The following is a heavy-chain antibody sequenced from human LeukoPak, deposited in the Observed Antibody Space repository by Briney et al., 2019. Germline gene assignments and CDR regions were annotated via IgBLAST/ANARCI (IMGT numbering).Heavy chain of an antibody. CDR3: ARHTNTTGYSGGSLDY. Sequence: SETLSLTCTVSGDSISISSYYWGWIRQPPGKGLEWIGSIYYSGSTYYNPSLKSRVTISVDTSKNQFSLKLSSVTAADTAVYYCARHTNTTGYSGGSLDYWGQGTLVTVSS. D-gene: IGHD6-19*01. CDR2: IYYSGST. CDR1: GDSISISSYY. V-gene: IGHV4-39*01. J-gene: IGHJ4*02.